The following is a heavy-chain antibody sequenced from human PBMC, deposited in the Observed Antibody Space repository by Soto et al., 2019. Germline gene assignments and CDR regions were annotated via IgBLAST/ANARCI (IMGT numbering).Heavy chain of an antibody. CDR1: GYTFTSYG. Sequence: QVQLVQSGAEVKKPGASVKVSCKASGYTFTSYGISWVRQAPGQGLEWMGWISDYNGNTNYAQTLQGRVTMTTDTTTSTAYMELRSLRSDDTAVYYCARDTVVTAIGSHRQGRYFDLWGRGTLVTVSS. V-gene: IGHV1-18*01. J-gene: IGHJ2*01. CDR2: ISDYNGNT. D-gene: IGHD2-21*02. CDR3: ARDTVVTAIGSHRQGRYFDL.